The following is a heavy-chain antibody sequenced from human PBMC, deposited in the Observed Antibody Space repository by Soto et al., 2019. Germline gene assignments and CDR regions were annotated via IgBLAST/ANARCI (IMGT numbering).Heavy chain of an antibody. J-gene: IGHJ6*02. CDR2: IFPKFGTT. D-gene: IGHD3-16*02. V-gene: IGHV1-69*01. CDR1: GDTDTNYV. Sequence: QVQLVQSGAEVKKPGSSVKVSCKASGDTDTNYVISWVRQAPGQGLEWMGGIFPKFGTTYSAQKLQDRLTITANESTSTVYMQLSSLRLDDTAVYYCEAEMTFGKLSVVWGQGTTVTVSS. CDR3: EAEMTFGKLSVV.